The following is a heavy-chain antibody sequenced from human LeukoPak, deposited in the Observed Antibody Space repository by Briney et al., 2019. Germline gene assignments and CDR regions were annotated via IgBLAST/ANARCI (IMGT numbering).Heavy chain of an antibody. D-gene: IGHD3-22*01. CDR1: GGSISSYY. CDR2: IYYSGST. Sequence: SETLSLTCTVSGGSISSYYWSWIRQPPGKGLEWIGYIYYSGSTNYNPSLKSRVTISVDTSKNQFSLKLSSVTAADTAVYYCARSYYYDSSGYYRRDWYFDLWGRGTLVTVSS. CDR3: ARSYYYDSSGYYRRDWYFDL. V-gene: IGHV4-59*01. J-gene: IGHJ2*01.